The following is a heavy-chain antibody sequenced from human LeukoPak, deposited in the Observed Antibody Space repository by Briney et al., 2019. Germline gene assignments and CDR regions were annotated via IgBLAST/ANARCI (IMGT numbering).Heavy chain of an antibody. CDR1: GFIFAKCA. D-gene: IGHD3-10*02. J-gene: IGHJ6*04. CDR2: ISASGADT. V-gene: IGHV3-23*01. CDR3: AELGITMIGGV. Sequence: GGSLRLSCTTSGFIFAKCAMAWVRQSPGKGLEWVSTISASGADTYYADSVKGRFTISRDNAKNSLYLQMNSLRAEDTAVYYCAELGITMIGGVWGKGTTVTISS.